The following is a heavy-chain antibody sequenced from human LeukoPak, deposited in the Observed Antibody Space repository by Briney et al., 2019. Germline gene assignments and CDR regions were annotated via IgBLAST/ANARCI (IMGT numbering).Heavy chain of an antibody. J-gene: IGHJ6*02. Sequence: PGGSLRLSCAASGFTFSSYAMHWVRQAPGKGLEWVAVISNDGSKKQYADSVKGRFTISRDNSKNTLYLQMNSLRAEDTAVYYCARSLGYCSSTSCYNYYYYGMDVWGQGTTVTVSS. D-gene: IGHD2-2*02. CDR2: ISNDGSKK. V-gene: IGHV3-30*14. CDR3: ARSLGYCSSTSCYNYYYYGMDV. CDR1: GFTFSSYA.